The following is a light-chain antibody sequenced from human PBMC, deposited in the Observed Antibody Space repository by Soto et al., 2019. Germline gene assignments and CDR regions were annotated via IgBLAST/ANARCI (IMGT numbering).Light chain of an antibody. CDR2: LNSDGSH. V-gene: IGLV4-69*01. CDR1: SEHSSYA. CDR3: QTWGTGIHVV. J-gene: IGLJ2*01. Sequence: QPVLTQSPSASASLGASVKLTCTLSSEHSSYAIAWHQQQPERGPLFLMKLNSDGSHSKGDGIPDRFSGSSSGTERYLTISSLQSEDEADYYCQTWGTGIHVVFGGGTKLTVL.